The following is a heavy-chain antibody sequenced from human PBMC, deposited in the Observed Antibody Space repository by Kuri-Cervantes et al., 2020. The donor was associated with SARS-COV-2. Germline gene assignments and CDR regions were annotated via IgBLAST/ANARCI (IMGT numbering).Heavy chain of an antibody. Sequence: ASVKVSCKASGYNFTTYGISWVRQAPGQGLEWMGWISGYNGNTYYAQKFQGRVTMTIDASTTTAYMELRSLRSDDTAVYCCARDGYSYGVYYYYYLDVWGKGTRSPSP. D-gene: IGHD5-18*01. CDR3: ARDGYSYGVYYYYYLDV. J-gene: IGHJ6*03. CDR1: GYNFTTYG. V-gene: IGHV1-18*04. CDR2: ISGYNGNT.